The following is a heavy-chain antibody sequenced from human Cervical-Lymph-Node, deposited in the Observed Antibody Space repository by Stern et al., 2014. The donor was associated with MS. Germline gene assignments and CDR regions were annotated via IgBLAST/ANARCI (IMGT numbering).Heavy chain of an antibody. CDR1: GYTFTSYY. CDR3: ARDLDGYNYDHYYYYGMDV. V-gene: IGHV1-46*03. D-gene: IGHD5-24*01. CDR2: INPSGGST. Sequence: VQLVESGAEVKKPGASVKVSCKASGYTFTSYYMHWVRQAPGQGLEWMGIINPSGGSTSYAQKFQGRVTMTRDTSTSTVYMELSSLRSEDTAVYYCARDLDGYNYDHYYYYGMDVWGQGTTVTVSS. J-gene: IGHJ6*02.